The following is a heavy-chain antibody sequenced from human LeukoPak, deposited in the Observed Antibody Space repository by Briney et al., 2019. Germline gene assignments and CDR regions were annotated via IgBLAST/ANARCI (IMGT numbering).Heavy chain of an antibody. J-gene: IGHJ4*02. CDR3: ARGLYCSSTSCSNPFDY. D-gene: IGHD2-2*01. V-gene: IGHV1-46*01. Sequence: VASVKVSCKASGYTFTSYYMHWVRQAPGQGLEWMGIINPSGGSTSYAQKFQGRVTMTRDTSASTVYMELSSLRSEDTAVYYCARGLYCSSTSCSNPFDYWGQGTLVTVSS. CDR2: INPSGGST. CDR1: GYTFTSYY.